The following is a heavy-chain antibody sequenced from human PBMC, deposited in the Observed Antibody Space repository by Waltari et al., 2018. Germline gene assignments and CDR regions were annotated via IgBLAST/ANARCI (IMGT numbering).Heavy chain of an antibody. CDR2: ITHSGST. D-gene: IGHD3-10*01. Sequence: GLEWIGEITHSGSTNYNPSLKSRLTISVDSSKNQFSLKLNSVTAADTAVYYCARSYGGAIRNFDYWGQGILVTVSS. J-gene: IGHJ4*02. V-gene: IGHV4-34*01. CDR3: ARSYGGAIRNFDY.